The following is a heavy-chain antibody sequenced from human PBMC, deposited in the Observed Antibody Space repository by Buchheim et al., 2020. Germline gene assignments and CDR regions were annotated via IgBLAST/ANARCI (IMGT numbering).Heavy chain of an antibody. V-gene: IGHV1-46*03. D-gene: IGHD5-24*01. CDR3: ARASRDVFDWYFDL. CDR2: MNPSDGST. Sequence: QVQLVQSGAEVKKPGASVKVSCKASGYSFTSHYIHWVRQAPGQGLEWMGIMNPSDGSTGFAQNFQGRVAMTRDTSTGTVYMDLSSLRSEDTAVYFCARASRDVFDWYFDLWGRGT. CDR1: GYSFTSHY. J-gene: IGHJ2*01.